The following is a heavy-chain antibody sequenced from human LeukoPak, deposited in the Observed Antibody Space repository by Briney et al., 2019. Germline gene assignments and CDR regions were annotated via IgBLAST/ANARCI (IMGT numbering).Heavy chain of an antibody. V-gene: IGHV5-51*01. CDR1: GWAFTNYW. Sequence: GGSPDTSLHGSGWAFTNYWMAWVRPIPGKGLEGVGVIYSGDFHTRQRPSLQAKVIISADNSISAAFLQWSSLKASDTAMYYCAGGSRNYFDSRGYYYGPFDYWGEGTLGTVSS. CDR2: IYSGDFHT. D-gene: IGHD3-22*01. CDR3: AGGSRNYFDSRGYYYGPFDY. J-gene: IGHJ4*02.